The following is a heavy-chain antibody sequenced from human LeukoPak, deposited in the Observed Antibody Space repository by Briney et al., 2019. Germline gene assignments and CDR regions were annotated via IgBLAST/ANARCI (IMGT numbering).Heavy chain of an antibody. CDR1: GGSISSYY. CDR3: ARVGGYSGYNWFDP. J-gene: IGHJ5*02. Sequence: SETLSLTCTVSGGSISSYYWSWIRQPPGKGLEWIGYIYYSGSTYYNPSLKSRVTISVDTSKNQFSLKLSSVTAADTAVYYCARVGGYSGYNWFDPWGQGTLVTVSS. CDR2: IYYSGST. D-gene: IGHD5-12*01. V-gene: IGHV4-59*01.